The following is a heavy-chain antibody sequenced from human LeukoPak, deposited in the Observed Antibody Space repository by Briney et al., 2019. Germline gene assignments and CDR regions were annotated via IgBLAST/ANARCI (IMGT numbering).Heavy chain of an antibody. V-gene: IGHV3-11*03. Sequence: GGSLRLSCAASGFTFSNYYMNWIRQAPGKGLEWVSYISGSSTHTYYADSVRGRFTISRENAKNSLYLQMNSLRAEDTAVYYCAKYSSSSNYYYGMDVWGQGTTVIVSS. CDR3: AKYSSSSNYYYGMDV. CDR2: ISGSSTHT. J-gene: IGHJ6*02. CDR1: GFTFSNYY. D-gene: IGHD6-13*01.